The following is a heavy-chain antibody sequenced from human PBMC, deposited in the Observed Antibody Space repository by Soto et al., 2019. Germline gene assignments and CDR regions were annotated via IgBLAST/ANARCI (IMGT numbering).Heavy chain of an antibody. CDR2: ISGSGGST. CDR1: GFTFSSYA. Sequence: GGSLRLSCAASGFTFSSYAMSWVRQAPGKGLEWVSAISGSGGSTYYADSVKGRFTISRDNSKNTLYLQMNSLRAEDTAVYYCAKEEVGYYYGSGSLNDYWGQGTLVTVSS. CDR3: AKEEVGYYYGSGSLNDY. J-gene: IGHJ4*02. V-gene: IGHV3-23*01. D-gene: IGHD3-10*01.